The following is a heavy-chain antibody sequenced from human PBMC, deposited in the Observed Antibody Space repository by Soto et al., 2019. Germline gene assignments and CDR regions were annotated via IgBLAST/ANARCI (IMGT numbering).Heavy chain of an antibody. J-gene: IGHJ6*03. Sequence: PGGSLRLSCAASGFTFSSYWIHWVRQAPGKGLVWVSRIKGDGSRTDYADSVKGRFTISRDNAKNSLYLQMNSLRAEDTAVYYCARWEYDFWSGYYYMDVWGKGTTVTVSS. CDR3: ARWEYDFWSGYYYMDV. CDR1: GFTFSSYW. V-gene: IGHV3-74*01. CDR2: IKGDGSRT. D-gene: IGHD3-3*01.